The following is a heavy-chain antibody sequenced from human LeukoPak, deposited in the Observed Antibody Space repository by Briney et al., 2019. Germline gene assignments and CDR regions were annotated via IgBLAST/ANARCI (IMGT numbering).Heavy chain of an antibody. CDR2: IVVGSGNT. CDR3: AVLSSGWPFDY. J-gene: IGHJ4*02. D-gene: IGHD6-19*01. Sequence: SVKVSCKASGFTFTSSAVQWVRQARGQRLEWIGWIVVGSGNTNYAQKFQERVTITRDVSTSTAYMELSSLRSEDTAVYYCAVLSSGWPFDYWGQGTLVTVSS. CDR1: GFTFTSSA. V-gene: IGHV1-58*01.